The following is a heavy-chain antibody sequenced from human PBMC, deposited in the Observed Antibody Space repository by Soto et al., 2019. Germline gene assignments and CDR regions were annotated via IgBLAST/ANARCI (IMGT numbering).Heavy chain of an antibody. CDR3: ARAQQLVGFYYYYGMDV. D-gene: IGHD6-6*01. V-gene: IGHV6-1*01. CDR1: GDSVSSNSAA. CDR2: TYNRSKWYN. J-gene: IGHJ6*02. Sequence: SQTLSLTCAISGDSVSSNSAAWNWIRQSPSRGLEWLGRTYNRSKWYNDYAVSVKSRITINPDTSKNQFSLQLNSVTPEDTAVYYCARAQQLVGFYYYYGMDVWGQGTTVTVYS.